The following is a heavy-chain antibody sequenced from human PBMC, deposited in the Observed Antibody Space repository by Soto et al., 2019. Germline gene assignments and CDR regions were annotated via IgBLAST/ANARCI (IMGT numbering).Heavy chain of an antibody. J-gene: IGHJ4*02. CDR3: XXXXXXXXXXXXXXXXX. CDR2: IYPGDSDT. V-gene: IGHV5-51*01. Sequence: EVQLVQSGAEVKKSGESLKISCKGSGYTFTTYWIGWVRQMPGKGLEWMGIIYPGDSDTRYSPSFQGQVTISADKSISTAYLQWSSLKASDTAXXXXXXXXXXXXXXXXXXXXXXGQGTLVTVSS. CDR1: GYTFTTYW.